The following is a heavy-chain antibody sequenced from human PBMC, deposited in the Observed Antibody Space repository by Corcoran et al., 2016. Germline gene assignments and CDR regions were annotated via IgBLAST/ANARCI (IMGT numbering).Heavy chain of an antibody. CDR1: GFTFSSYW. J-gene: IGHJ6*02. V-gene: IGHV3-7*01. CDR3: AREVGSSSWTYYYYYYGMDV. CDR2: IKQDGSEK. Sequence: EVQLVESGGGLVQPGGSLRLSCAASGFTFSSYWMSWVHQAPGKGLEWVANIKQDGSEKYYVDSVKGRFTISRDNAKNSLYLQMNSLRAEDTAVYYCAREVGSSSWTYYYYYYGMDVWGQGTTVTVSS. D-gene: IGHD6-13*01.